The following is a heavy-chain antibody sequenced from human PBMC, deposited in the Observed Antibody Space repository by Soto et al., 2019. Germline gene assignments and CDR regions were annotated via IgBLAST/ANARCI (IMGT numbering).Heavy chain of an antibody. J-gene: IGHJ6*02. V-gene: IGHV3-15*01. CDR3: TTGYGEPRYYGMDV. CDR1: GFTFSNAW. D-gene: IGHD4-17*01. CDR2: IKSKTDGGTT. Sequence: GGSLRLSCAASGFTFSNAWMSWVRQAPGKGLEWVGRIKSKTDGGTTDYAAPVKGRFTISRDDSKNTLYLQMNSLKTEDTAVYYCTTGYGEPRYYGMDVWGQGTTVTVSS.